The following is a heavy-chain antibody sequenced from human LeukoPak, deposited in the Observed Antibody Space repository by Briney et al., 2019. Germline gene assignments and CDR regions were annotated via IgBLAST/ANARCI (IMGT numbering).Heavy chain of an antibody. CDR1: GGSFSGYY. Sequence: SETLSLTCAVYGGSFSGYYWSWIRQPPGKGLEWIGYIYYSGRTNYNPSLKSRVTISVDTSKNQFSLKLSSVTAADTAVYYCARATVTTSGPPANWFDPWGQGTLVTVSS. J-gene: IGHJ5*02. CDR3: ARATVTTSGPPANWFDP. CDR2: IYYSGRT. V-gene: IGHV4-59*01. D-gene: IGHD4-17*01.